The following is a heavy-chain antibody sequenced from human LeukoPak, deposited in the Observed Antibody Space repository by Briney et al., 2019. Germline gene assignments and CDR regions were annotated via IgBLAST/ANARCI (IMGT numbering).Heavy chain of an antibody. CDR1: GGSISSSSYY. D-gene: IGHD2-2*01. Sequence: SETLSHTCTVSGGSISSSSYYWGWIRQPPGKGLEWIGSIYYSGSTYYNPSLKSRVTISVDTSKNQFSLKLSSVTAADTAVYYCARHSWRYCSSTSCLNWFDPWGQGTLVTVSS. J-gene: IGHJ5*02. V-gene: IGHV4-39*01. CDR2: IYYSGST. CDR3: ARHSWRYCSSTSCLNWFDP.